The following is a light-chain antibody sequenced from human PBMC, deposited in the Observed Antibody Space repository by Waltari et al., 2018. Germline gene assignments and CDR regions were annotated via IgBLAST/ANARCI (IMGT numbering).Light chain of an antibody. CDR3: SSYAGSNIV. CDR1: RSAVGCYNY. V-gene: IGLV2-8*01. J-gene: IGLJ2*01. CDR2: EVS. Sequence: QSALTQPPSASGSPGQSVTISCTGTRSAVGCYNYVSWYQQHPGQAPKLMIYEVSKRPSGVPDRFSGSKSGNTASLTVSGLQAEDEADYYCSSYAGSNIVFGGGTKLTVL.